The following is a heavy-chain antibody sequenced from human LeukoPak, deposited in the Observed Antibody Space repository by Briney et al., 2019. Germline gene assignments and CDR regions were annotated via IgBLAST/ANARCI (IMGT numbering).Heavy chain of an antibody. V-gene: IGHV4-30-4*07. Sequence: PSETLSLTCAVSGGSISSGGYSWSWVRQPPGNGLEWIGYIYYSGSTYYNPSLKSRVTISVDTSKNQFSLKLSSVTAADTAVYYCARAPMGTLLRLSHENWFDPWGQGTLVTVSS. D-gene: IGHD7-27*01. CDR1: GGSISSGGYS. J-gene: IGHJ5*02. CDR3: ARAPMGTLLRLSHENWFDP. CDR2: IYYSGST.